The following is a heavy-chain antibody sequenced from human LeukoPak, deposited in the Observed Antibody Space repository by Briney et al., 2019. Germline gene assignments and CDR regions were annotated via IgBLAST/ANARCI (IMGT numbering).Heavy chain of an antibody. Sequence: SETLSLTCTVSGGSISSGDYYWSWIRQPPGKGLEWIGYIYYSGSTNYNPSLKSRVTISVDTSKNQFSLKLSSVTAADTAVYYCASSRWLQPFDYWGQGTLVTVSS. V-gene: IGHV4-30-4*01. D-gene: IGHD5-24*01. CDR1: GGSISSGDYY. J-gene: IGHJ4*02. CDR2: IYYSGST. CDR3: ASSRWLQPFDY.